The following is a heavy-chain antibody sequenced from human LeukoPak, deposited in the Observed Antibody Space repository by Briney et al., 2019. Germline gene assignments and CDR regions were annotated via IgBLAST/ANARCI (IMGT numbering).Heavy chain of an antibody. Sequence: TGGSLRLSCAASGFTFSSYSMNWVRQAPGKGLEWVSSISSSSSYIYYADSVKGPFTISRDNAKNSLYLQMNSLRAEDTAVYYCARDISGWLDYWGQGTLVTVSS. V-gene: IGHV3-21*01. CDR1: GFTFSSYS. J-gene: IGHJ4*02. D-gene: IGHD6-19*01. CDR2: ISSSSSYI. CDR3: ARDISGWLDY.